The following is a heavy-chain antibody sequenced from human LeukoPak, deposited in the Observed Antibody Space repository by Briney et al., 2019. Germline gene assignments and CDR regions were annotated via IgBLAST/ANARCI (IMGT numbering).Heavy chain of an antibody. J-gene: IGHJ4*02. CDR3: AILPQATVN. CDR2: ISSSSTYI. D-gene: IGHD4-11*01. CDR1: GFTFSSYS. Sequence: GGSLRLSCAASGFTFSSYSMNWVRQAPGKGLEWVSSISSSSTYISSADSVKGRFTISRDNAKNSLYLQMNSLRAEDTAVYYCAILPQATVNWGQGTLVTVSS. V-gene: IGHV3-21*01.